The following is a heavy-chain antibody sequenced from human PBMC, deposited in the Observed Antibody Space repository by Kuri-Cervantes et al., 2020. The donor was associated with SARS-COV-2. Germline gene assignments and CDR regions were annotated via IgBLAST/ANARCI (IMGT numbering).Heavy chain of an antibody. V-gene: IGHV3-53*01. J-gene: IGHJ4*01. CDR2: LNPGGAT. CDR1: GFTVSTNF. CDR3: ARGMAGTPRYFDC. Sequence: GESLKISCAAPGFTVSTNFMNFFRQSAGKGLEWVSSLNPGGATFYADSVKGRFTISTDTSKNMVFLQMNNLRVDDTAVYYCARGMAGTPRYFDCWGRGTLVTVSS. D-gene: IGHD5-24*01.